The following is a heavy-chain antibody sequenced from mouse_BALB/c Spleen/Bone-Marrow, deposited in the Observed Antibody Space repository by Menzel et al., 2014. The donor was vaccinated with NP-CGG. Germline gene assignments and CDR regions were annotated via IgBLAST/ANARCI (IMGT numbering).Heavy chain of an antibody. CDR2: ISYSGNT. V-gene: IGHV3-8*02. CDR3: ATYEGYCFDY. Sequence: VQLLQSGTSLVKPSQILSLTCSVTGDSITSGYWNWIRKFPGNKLEYMGYISYSGNTYYNPSLKSRISITRHISKNQYFLQLNSVTTEDTATYYCATYEGYCFDYWGQGTTLTVSS. CDR1: GDSITSGY. J-gene: IGHJ2*01.